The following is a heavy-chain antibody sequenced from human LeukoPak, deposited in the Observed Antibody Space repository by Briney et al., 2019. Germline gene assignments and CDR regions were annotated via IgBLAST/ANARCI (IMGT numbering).Heavy chain of an antibody. CDR3: ARESKSYDGSGYYHDY. Sequence: SDTLSLPCSVWGDSIRNYFWSWIRQPAGKGLEWIGRIYTSGSTDYNPSLRSRVTMSVDTSRNQFSLKLTSVTAADTAVYYCARESKSYDGSGYYHDYWGQGALVTVSS. D-gene: IGHD3-22*01. V-gene: IGHV4-4*07. CDR2: IYTSGST. J-gene: IGHJ4*02. CDR1: GDSIRNYF.